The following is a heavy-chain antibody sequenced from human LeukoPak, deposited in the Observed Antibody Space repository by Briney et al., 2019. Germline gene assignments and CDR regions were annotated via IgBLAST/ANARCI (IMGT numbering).Heavy chain of an antibody. V-gene: IGHV1-46*01. CDR2: LNPSGGT. Sequence: GASVKVSCKASGYTFSIYNMHWVRQAPGQGLEWVGILNPSGGTSYAQNLQGRITMTRGTSTSTLYMELSSLRSEDTAVYYCAREGVAGTGLDFWGQGTLVTVSS. J-gene: IGHJ4*02. D-gene: IGHD6-13*01. CDR1: GYTFSIYN. CDR3: AREGVAGTGLDF.